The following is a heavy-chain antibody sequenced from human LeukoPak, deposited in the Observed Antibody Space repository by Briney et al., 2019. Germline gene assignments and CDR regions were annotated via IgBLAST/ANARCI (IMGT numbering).Heavy chain of an antibody. CDR1: GGSFRGYY. D-gene: IGHD2-2*01. CDR3: ARAQTHCSSTSCYWYYFDY. CDR2: INHSGST. V-gene: IGHV4-34*01. J-gene: IGHJ4*02. Sequence: SETLSLTCAVYGGSFRGYYWSWIRQPPGKGLEWIEEINHSGSTNYNPSLKTRVTISVDPSTNQFSLRLSSVTAADTVVYYCARAQTHCSSTSCYWYYFDYWAQGTLVTVSS.